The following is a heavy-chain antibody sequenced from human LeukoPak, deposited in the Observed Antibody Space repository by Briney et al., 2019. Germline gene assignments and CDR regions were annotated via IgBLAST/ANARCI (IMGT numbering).Heavy chain of an antibody. CDR2: IKQDGSEK. D-gene: IGHD3-22*01. V-gene: IGHV3-7*04. J-gene: IGHJ3*02. CDR1: GFTFSSYW. CDR3: AMDDSSGYYSIAFDI. Sequence: GGSLRLSCAASGFTFSSYWMSQVRQAPGKGLEWVANIKQDGSEKYYVDSVKGRFTISRDNAKNSLYLQMNSLRAEDTAVYYCAMDDSSGYYSIAFDIWGQGTMVTVSS.